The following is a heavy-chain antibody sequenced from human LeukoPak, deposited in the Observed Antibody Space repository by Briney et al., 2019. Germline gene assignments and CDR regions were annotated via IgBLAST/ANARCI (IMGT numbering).Heavy chain of an antibody. Sequence: SETLSLTCTVSGGSISSYYWSWNRQPPGKGLEWIGYIYYSGSTNYNPSLKSRVTISVDTSKNQFSLKLSSVTAADTAVYYCARSSGYSGYDFVLDWGQGTLVTVSS. CDR1: GGSISSYY. CDR3: ARSSGYSGYDFVLD. J-gene: IGHJ4*02. D-gene: IGHD5-12*01. CDR2: IYYSGST. V-gene: IGHV4-59*01.